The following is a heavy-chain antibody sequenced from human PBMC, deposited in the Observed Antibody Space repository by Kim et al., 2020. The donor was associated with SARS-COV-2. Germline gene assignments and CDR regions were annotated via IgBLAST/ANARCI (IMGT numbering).Heavy chain of an antibody. CDR3: ARLVVVLDDAFDI. V-gene: IGHV3-30-3*01. J-gene: IGHJ3*02. Sequence: GGSLRLSCAASGFTFSSYAMHWVRQAPGKGLEWVAVISYDGSNKYYADSVKSRFTISRDNSKNTLYLQMNSLRAEDTAVYYCARLVVVLDDAFDIWGQGT. CDR1: GFTFSSYA. D-gene: IGHD3-22*01. CDR2: ISYDGSNK.